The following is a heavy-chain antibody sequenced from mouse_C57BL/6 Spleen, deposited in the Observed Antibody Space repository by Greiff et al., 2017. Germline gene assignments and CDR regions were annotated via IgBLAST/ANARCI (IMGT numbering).Heavy chain of an antibody. Sequence: DVKLVESGGGLVKPGGSLKLSCAASGFTFSSYTMSWVRQTPEKRLAWVATISGGGGNTYYPDSVKGRFTISRDNAKNTLYLQMSSLRSEDTALYYCARQGDYDYFDYWGQGTTLTVSS. V-gene: IGHV5-9*01. D-gene: IGHD2-4*01. CDR1: GFTFSSYT. CDR3: ARQGDYDYFDY. J-gene: IGHJ2*01. CDR2: ISGGGGNT.